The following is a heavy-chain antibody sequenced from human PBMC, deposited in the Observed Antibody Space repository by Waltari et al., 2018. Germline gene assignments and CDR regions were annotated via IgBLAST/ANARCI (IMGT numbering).Heavy chain of an antibody. V-gene: IGHV4-59*08. D-gene: IGHD6-19*01. CDR3: ARLGSYSSGWDLDY. CDR2: IYYSGST. CDR1: GGSISSYY. J-gene: IGHJ4*02. Sequence: QVQLQESGPGLEKPSETLSLTCTVSGGSISSYYWSWIRQPPGKGLEWIGYIYYSGSTNYNPSLKSRVTISVDTSKNQFSLKLSSVTAADTAVYYCARLGSYSSGWDLDYWGQGTLVTVSS.